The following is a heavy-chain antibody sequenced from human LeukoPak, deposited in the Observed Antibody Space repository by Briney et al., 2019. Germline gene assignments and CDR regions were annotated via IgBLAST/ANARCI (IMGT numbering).Heavy chain of an antibody. CDR1: GLTVSSNY. D-gene: IGHD3-16*01. Sequence: PGGSLRLPCAASGLTVSSNYISWVRQAPGKGLEWVSVIYSDGSTYYADSVKGRFTISRDNSKNTLFLQMNSLRADDTAVYYCARTYGPLGMIGAFDVWGQGTMVTVSS. CDR2: IYSDGST. CDR3: ARTYGPLGMIGAFDV. V-gene: IGHV3-66*01. J-gene: IGHJ3*01.